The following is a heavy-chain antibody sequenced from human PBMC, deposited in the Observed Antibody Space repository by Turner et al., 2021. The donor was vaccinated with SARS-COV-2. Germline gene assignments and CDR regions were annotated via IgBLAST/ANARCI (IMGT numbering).Heavy chain of an antibody. CDR3: ARAGDGYNQALYYYGIDV. Sequence: QVQLQESGPGLVKHSETLSLTCTVSGGSISSYYWRWIRQPPGKGLEWIAYVYYGGSTQSNPSLKSRVTISVDTSTNQFSLNLTSVTAADTAVYYCARAGDGYNQALYYYGIDVWGPGTTVTVSS. V-gene: IGHV4-59*01. D-gene: IGHD3-10*01. CDR2: VYYGGST. J-gene: IGHJ6*02. CDR1: GGSISSYY.